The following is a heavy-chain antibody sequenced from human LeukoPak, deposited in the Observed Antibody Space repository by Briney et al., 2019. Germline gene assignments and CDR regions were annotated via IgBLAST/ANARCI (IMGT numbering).Heavy chain of an antibody. D-gene: IGHD4-17*01. Sequence: GGSLRLSCAASGFTFSSYSMNWVRQAPGNGLGWGSSISSSSSYIYYAHSVKGPFTISRDNAKNSLYLQMNSLRAEDTAVYYCAGDWEATVSFLDYWGQGTLVTVSS. V-gene: IGHV3-21*01. CDR1: GFTFSSYS. CDR3: AGDWEATVSFLDY. J-gene: IGHJ4*02. CDR2: ISSSSSYI.